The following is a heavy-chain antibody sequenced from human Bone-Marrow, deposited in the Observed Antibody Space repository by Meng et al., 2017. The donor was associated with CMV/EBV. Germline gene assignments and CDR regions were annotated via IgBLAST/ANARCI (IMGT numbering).Heavy chain of an antibody. D-gene: IGHD5-24*01. CDR2: IYYSGST. V-gene: IGHV4-59*01. CDR1: GGSISSYY. CDR3: ARDRWVEMATTAHYYGIDV. Sequence: SETLSLTCTVSGGSISSYYWSWIRQPPGKGLEWIGYIYYSGSTNYNPSLKSRVTISVDTSKNQFSLKLSSVTAADTAVYYCARDRWVEMATTAHYYGIDVWGQGTTATVSS. J-gene: IGHJ6*02.